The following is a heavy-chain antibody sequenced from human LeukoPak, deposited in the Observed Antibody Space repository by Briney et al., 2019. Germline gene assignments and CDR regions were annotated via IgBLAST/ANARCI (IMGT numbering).Heavy chain of an antibody. V-gene: IGHV3-74*01. CDR1: GFSLSDFW. CDR3: ARDDNYYDGSSYSSGFDH. J-gene: IGHJ4*01. CDR2: IRIDGNT. Sequence: PGGSLRLSCVASGFSLSDFWMHWVRQVPGKELVWVALIRIDGNTNVADSVGGRSSISRDTAKNTLYLQMNSLRAEDSAIYYCARDDNYYDGSSYSSGFDHWGHGTLVTVSS. D-gene: IGHD3-22*01.